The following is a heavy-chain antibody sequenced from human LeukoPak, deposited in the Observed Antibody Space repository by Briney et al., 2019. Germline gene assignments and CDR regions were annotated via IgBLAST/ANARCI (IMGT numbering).Heavy chain of an antibody. CDR1: GFTSSSYG. J-gene: IGHJ4*02. D-gene: IGHD3-22*01. Sequence: GGSLRLSCAASGFTSSSYGMHWVRQAPGKGLEWVAVISYDGSNIYYVDSVKGRFTISRDNSKNTLYLQMNSLRVEDTAVYYCARAANYYDSSGYYYFDYWGQGTLVTVSS. CDR3: ARAANYYDSSGYYYFDY. CDR2: ISYDGSNI. V-gene: IGHV3-30*03.